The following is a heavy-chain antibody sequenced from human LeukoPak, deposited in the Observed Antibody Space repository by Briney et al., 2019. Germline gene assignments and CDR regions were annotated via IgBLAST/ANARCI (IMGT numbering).Heavy chain of an antibody. V-gene: IGHV3-23*01. J-gene: IGHJ4*02. CDR2: ISGSGGST. Sequence: GGSLRLSCAASGFTFSSYAMSWVRQAPGKGLEWVSAISGSGGSTYYADSVKGRFTISIDNSKNTLYLQMNSLRAEDTAVYYCARERGYSSARGYFDYWGQGTLVTVSS. CDR1: GFTFSSYA. D-gene: IGHD6-19*01. CDR3: ARERGYSSARGYFDY.